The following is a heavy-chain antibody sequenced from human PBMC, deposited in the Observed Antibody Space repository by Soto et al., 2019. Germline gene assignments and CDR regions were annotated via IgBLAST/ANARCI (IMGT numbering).Heavy chain of an antibody. CDR1: GYMFNSYG. CDR2: ISGYNGKT. Sequence: QVPLVQSGAEVKKRGASVKVSCKASGYMFNSYGMSWLRQAPGQGLEWIGWISGYNGKTDLAQKFQGRVTMTTEASTRTVYMELTSLRFDDTALYYCARDETYNAGWYFEHWGQGTLVTVPS. CDR3: ARDETYNAGWYFEH. D-gene: IGHD6-19*01. V-gene: IGHV1-18*01. J-gene: IGHJ4*02.